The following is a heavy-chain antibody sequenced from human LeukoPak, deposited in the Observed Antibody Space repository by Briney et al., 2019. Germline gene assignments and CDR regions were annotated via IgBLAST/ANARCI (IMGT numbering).Heavy chain of an antibody. V-gene: IGHV1-2*02. Sequence: ASVKVSCKASGYTFTGYYMHWVRQAPGQGLEWMGWINPNSGGTNYAQKFQGRVTMTRDTSISTVYMELSRLRSDDTAVYYCARDSGSGSYSPTYYYYYMDVWGKGTTVTVSS. D-gene: IGHD3-10*01. J-gene: IGHJ6*03. CDR3: ARDSGSGSYSPTYYYYYMDV. CDR2: INPNSGGT. CDR1: GYTFTGYY.